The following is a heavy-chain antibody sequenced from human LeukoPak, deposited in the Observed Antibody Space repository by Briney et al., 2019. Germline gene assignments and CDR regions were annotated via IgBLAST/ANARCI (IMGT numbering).Heavy chain of an antibody. CDR3: ASETGEQDGFFDY. CDR2: IYTSGST. Sequence: PSQTLSLTCTVTGGSISSGSYYWSWIRQPAGKGLEWIGRIYTSGSTNYNPSLKSRVTISVDTSKNQFSLKLSSVTAADTAVYYCASETGEQDGFFDYSGQGTLVTVSS. CDR1: GGSISSGSYY. V-gene: IGHV4-61*02. D-gene: IGHD7-27*01. J-gene: IGHJ4*02.